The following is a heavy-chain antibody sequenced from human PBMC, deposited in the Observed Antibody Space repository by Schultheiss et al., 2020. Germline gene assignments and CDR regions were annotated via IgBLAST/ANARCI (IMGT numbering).Heavy chain of an antibody. CDR3: AKEQYSSSWYFSAFDI. V-gene: IGHV3-21*05. D-gene: IGHD6-13*01. CDR1: GFTFSSCD. Sequence: GGSLRLSCGASGFTFSSCDMSWVRQAPGKGLEWVSYISSSSSYIYYADSVKGRFTISRDNAKNSLYLQMNSLRAEDTAVYYCAKEQYSSSWYFSAFDIWGQGTMVTVSS. CDR2: ISSSSSYI. J-gene: IGHJ3*02.